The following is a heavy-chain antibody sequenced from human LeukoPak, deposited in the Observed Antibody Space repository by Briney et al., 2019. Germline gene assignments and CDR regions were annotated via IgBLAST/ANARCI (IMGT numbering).Heavy chain of an antibody. Sequence: ASVTVSCKASGYSFTSHYMHWVRQAPGQGLEWMGLINPSGSSTLYAQKFQGRVTMTRDMSTTTDYMELSSLRAEDTAVYYCAKDRSMDDSSGYYLTDDAFDIWGQGTMVTVSS. D-gene: IGHD3-22*01. CDR3: AKDRSMDDSSGYYLTDDAFDI. V-gene: IGHV1-46*01. CDR2: INPSGSST. CDR1: GYSFTSHY. J-gene: IGHJ3*02.